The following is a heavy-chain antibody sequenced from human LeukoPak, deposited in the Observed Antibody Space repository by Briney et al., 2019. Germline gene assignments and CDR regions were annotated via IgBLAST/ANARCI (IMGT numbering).Heavy chain of an antibody. CDR1: AYTFTVYY. CDR3: ARAGIAAAILR. CDR2: INPNSGDT. J-gene: IGHJ4*02. V-gene: IGHV1-2*02. Sequence: ASVTDSFKASAYTFTVYYVHWVRQAPGHALEWMGWINPNSGDTNYAQKFQGRVTMTRDTSISTAYMELSRLTSDDTAVYYCARAGIAAAILRWGQGTLVTVSS. D-gene: IGHD6-13*01.